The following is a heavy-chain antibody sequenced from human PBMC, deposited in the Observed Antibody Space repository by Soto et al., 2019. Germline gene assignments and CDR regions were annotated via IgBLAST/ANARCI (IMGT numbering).Heavy chain of an antibody. CDR2: IYYSGST. J-gene: IGHJ5*02. CDR1: GGSISSYY. V-gene: IGHV4-59*08. D-gene: IGHD1-26*01. CDR3: ARFPGRREGWFDP. Sequence: PSETLSLTCTVSGGSISSYYWSWIRQPPGKGLEWIGYIYYSGSTNYNPSLKSRVTISVDTSKNQFSLKLSSVTAADTAVYYCARFPGRREGWFDPWGQGTLVTVSS.